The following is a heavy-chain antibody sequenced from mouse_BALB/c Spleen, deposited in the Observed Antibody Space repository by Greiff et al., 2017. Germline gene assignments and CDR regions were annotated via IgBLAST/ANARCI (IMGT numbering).Heavy chain of an antibody. V-gene: IGHV1-87*01. Sequence: QVQLQQSGAELARPGASVKLSCKASGYTFTSYWMQWVKQRPGQGLEWIGAIYPGDGDTRYTQKFKGKATLTADKSSSTAYMQLSSLALEDSAVYYCARTTVVAFDDWGEGTTRTVAS. D-gene: IGHD1-1*01. CDR1: GYTFTSYW. J-gene: IGHJ2*01. CDR2: IYPGDGDT. CDR3: ARTTVVAFDD.